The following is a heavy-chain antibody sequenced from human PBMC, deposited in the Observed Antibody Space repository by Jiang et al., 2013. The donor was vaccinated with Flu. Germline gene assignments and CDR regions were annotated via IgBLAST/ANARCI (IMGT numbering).Heavy chain of an antibody. D-gene: IGHD6-13*01. CDR2: TRRKVNSYTT. J-gene: IGHJ4*02. CDR1: GFTFSDYY. Sequence: QLVESGGGLVQPGGSLRLSCAASGFTFSDYYMDWVRQAPGKGLEWVGRTRRKVNSYTTEYAASVKGRFTISRDDSENSLSLQMNNLKIEDTAAYYCGRAGGTSWYTAYIDYWGQGTLVTVSS. V-gene: IGHV3-72*01. CDR3: GRAGGTSWYTAYIDY.